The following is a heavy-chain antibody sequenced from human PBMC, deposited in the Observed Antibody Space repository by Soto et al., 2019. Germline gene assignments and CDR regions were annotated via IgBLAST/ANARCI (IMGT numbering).Heavy chain of an antibody. CDR1: GFTFDDYT. CDR3: AKDMSPMVRGAADAFDI. CDR2: ISWDGGST. J-gene: IGHJ3*02. V-gene: IGHV3-43*01. Sequence: PGGSLRLSCAASGFTFDDYTMHWVRQAPGKGLEWVSLISWDGGSTYYADSVKGRFTISRDNSKNSLYLQMNSLRTEDTALYYCAKDMSPMVRGAADAFDIWGQGTMVTVSS. D-gene: IGHD3-10*01.